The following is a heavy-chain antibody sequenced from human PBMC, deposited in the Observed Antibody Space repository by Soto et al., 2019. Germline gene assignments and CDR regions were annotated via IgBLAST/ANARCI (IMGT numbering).Heavy chain of an antibody. CDR2: ISAYNGNT. Sequence: ASVKVSCKASGGTFSSYAISWVRQAPGQGLEWMGWISAYNGNTNYAQKLQGRVTMTTDTSTSTAYMELRSLRSDDTAVYYCARDGVVVVPAAIGGSYYYYGMDVWGQGTTVTVSS. J-gene: IGHJ6*02. D-gene: IGHD2-2*02. V-gene: IGHV1-18*01. CDR3: ARDGVVVVPAAIGGSYYYYGMDV. CDR1: GGTFSSYA.